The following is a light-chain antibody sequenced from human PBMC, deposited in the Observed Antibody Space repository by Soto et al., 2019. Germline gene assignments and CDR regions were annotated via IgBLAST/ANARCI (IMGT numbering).Light chain of an antibody. CDR2: GAS. CDR1: QSVRSSY. CDR3: QQHGSSPTRT. Sequence: EIVLTQSPGTLSLSTGERATVSCRASQSVRSSYLAWYQQKPGQAPRLLIYGASSRATGIPDRFSGSGSGTHFTLTFSRLEPEDFAVYYCQQHGSSPTRTFGQGTKVEIK. V-gene: IGKV3-20*01. J-gene: IGKJ1*01.